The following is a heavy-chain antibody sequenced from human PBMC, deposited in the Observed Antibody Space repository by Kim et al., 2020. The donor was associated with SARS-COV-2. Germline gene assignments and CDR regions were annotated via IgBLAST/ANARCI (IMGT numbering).Heavy chain of an antibody. CDR1: GSSFTSYW. V-gene: IGHV5-51*03. CDR2: IYPGDSDT. J-gene: IGHJ4*02. Sequence: GESLKISCKGSGSSFTSYWIGWVRQMPGKGLEWMGIIYPGDSDTRYSPSFQGQVTISADKSISTAYLQWSSLKASDTAMYYCARGYNWSNGVDYWGQGALNNGVDYWGQGTLVTVSS. CDR3: ARGYNWSNGVDYWGQGALNNGVDY. D-gene: IGHD1-20*01.